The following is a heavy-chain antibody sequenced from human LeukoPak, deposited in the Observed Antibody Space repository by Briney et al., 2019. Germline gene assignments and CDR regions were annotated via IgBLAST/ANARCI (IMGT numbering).Heavy chain of an antibody. J-gene: IGHJ4*02. V-gene: IGHV3-7*03. Sequence: GGSLRLSCAASGFTFSRYWMSWVRRVPRKGLEWVANIKQDGSEKYYVDSVKGRFTISRDNAKNSLFLQMNSLRAEDTAVYYCARDPGLLGSLRYYFDYWGQGTLVTVSS. CDR2: IKQDGSEK. CDR1: GFTFSRYW. CDR3: ARDPGLLGSLRYYFDY. D-gene: IGHD1-26*01.